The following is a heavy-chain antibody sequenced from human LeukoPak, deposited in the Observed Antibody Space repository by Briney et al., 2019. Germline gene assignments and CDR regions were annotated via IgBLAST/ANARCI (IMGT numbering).Heavy chain of an antibody. Sequence: ASVKVSCKASGYTFTSYDINWVRQATGQGLEWMGWMNPNSGNTGYAQKFQGRVTMTRNTSISTAYMELSSLRSEDTAVYYCARGTSPPTWSGYYLYYYYYYMDVWGKGTTVAVSS. CDR3: ARGTSPPTWSGYYLYYYYYYMDV. CDR1: GYTFTSYD. D-gene: IGHD3-3*01. CDR2: MNPNSGNT. V-gene: IGHV1-8*01. J-gene: IGHJ6*03.